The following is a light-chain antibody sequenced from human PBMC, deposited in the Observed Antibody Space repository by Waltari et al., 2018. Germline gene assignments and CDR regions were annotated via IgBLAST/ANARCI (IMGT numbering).Light chain of an antibody. CDR3: HVWHAHFDPGV. J-gene: IGLJ1*01. Sequence: SYVLTQPPSVSVAPGATASITCGGDNIGSYSVHWYQQKPGQAPLVIIFYGSDRPSGIPARFSGTNSGNTATLTITSGEAGDEARYYCHVWHAHFDPGVFGTGTEVTVL. CDR2: YGS. V-gene: IGLV3-21*04. CDR1: NIGSYS.